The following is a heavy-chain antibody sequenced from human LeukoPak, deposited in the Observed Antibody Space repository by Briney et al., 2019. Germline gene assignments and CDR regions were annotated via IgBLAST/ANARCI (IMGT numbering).Heavy chain of an antibody. CDR3: ARRMVRGVIRNFDP. CDR2: INHSGST. J-gene: IGHJ5*02. Sequence: SETLSLTCAVYGGSFSGYYWSWIRQPPGKGLEWIGEINHSGSTNYNPSLKSRVTISVDTSKNQFSLKLSPVTAADTAVYYCARRMVRGVIRNFDPWGQGTLVTVSS. V-gene: IGHV4-34*01. D-gene: IGHD3-10*01. CDR1: GGSFSGYY.